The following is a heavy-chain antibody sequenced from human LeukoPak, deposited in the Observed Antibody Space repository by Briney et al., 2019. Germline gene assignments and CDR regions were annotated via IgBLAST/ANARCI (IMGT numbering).Heavy chain of an antibody. D-gene: IGHD5-24*01. Sequence: PSETLSLTCTVSGGSISSYYWSWIRQPPGKGLEWIGYIYTSGSTNYNPSLKSRVTISVDTSKNQFSLKLSSVTAADTAVYYCARHALGDGYNSYYFDYWGQGTLVTVSS. V-gene: IGHV4-4*09. CDR2: IYTSGST. CDR1: GGSISSYY. J-gene: IGHJ4*02. CDR3: ARHALGDGYNSYYFDY.